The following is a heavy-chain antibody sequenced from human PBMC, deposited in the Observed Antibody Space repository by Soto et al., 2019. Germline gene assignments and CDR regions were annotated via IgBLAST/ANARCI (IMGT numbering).Heavy chain of an antibody. CDR2: IYHSGST. V-gene: IGHV4-38-2*01. CDR1: GYSIISGYY. D-gene: IGHD6-19*01. J-gene: IGHJ4*02. CDR3: AARDEYSSGWYGLDY. Sequence: SETLSLTCAVSGYSIISGYYWGFIRQPPGKGLEWIGSIYHSGSTYYNPSLKRRVTISVDTSKNQFSLKLSSVTAADTAVYYCAARDEYSSGWYGLDYWGQGTLVTVSS.